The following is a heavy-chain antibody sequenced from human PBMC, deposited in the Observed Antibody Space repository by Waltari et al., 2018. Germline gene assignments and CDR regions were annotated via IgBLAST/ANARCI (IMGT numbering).Heavy chain of an antibody. CDR1: GDYLRNSNSY. D-gene: IGHD6-13*01. CDR3: ARLSLAAGHLIDY. J-gene: IGHJ4*02. Sequence: QLQLQESGPGLVKPSETLSLTCTVSGDYLRNSNSYWGWIRQPPGKGLEWIGSIYYTKYTYYNPSLKSRVTLSLDTSKNQFSLSLNSVAAADTAVYYCARLSLAAGHLIDYWGQGTLVTVSS. CDR2: IYYTKYT. V-gene: IGHV4-39*01.